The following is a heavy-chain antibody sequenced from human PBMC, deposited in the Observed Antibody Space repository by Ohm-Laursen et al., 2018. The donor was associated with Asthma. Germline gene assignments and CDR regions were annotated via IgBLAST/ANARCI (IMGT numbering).Heavy chain of an antibody. J-gene: IGHJ4*02. V-gene: IGHV3-15*01. CDR3: TTGDFWSGYHY. CDR2: IKSKTDGGTT. Sequence: SLRLSCAASGFTFSNAWMSWVRQAPGKGLEWVGRIKSKTDGGTTDYAAPVKGRFTISRDDSKNTLYLQMNSLKTEDTAVYYCTTGDFWSGYHYWGQGTLVTVSS. D-gene: IGHD3-3*01. CDR1: GFTFSNAW.